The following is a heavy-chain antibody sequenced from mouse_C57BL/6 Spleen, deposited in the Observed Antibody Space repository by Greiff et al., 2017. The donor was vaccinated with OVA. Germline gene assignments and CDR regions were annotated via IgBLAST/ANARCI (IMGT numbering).Heavy chain of an antibody. V-gene: IGHV1-15*01. CDR2: IDPETGGT. Sequence: VQLQQSGAELVRPGASVTLSCKASGYTFTDYEMHWVKQTPVHGLEWIGAIDPETGGTAYNQKFKGKAILTAYKSSSTAYMELRSLTSEDSAVYYCTRWGPWFAYWGQGTLVTVSA. J-gene: IGHJ3*01. CDR1: GYTFTDYE. CDR3: TRWGPWFAY.